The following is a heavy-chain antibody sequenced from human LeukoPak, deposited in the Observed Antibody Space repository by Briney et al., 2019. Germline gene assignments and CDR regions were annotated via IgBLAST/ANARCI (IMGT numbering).Heavy chain of an antibody. J-gene: IGHJ4*02. Sequence: GGSLRLSCAASGLTISDSWIHWVRQAPGKGLMWVSRLASDETNKIYADSVKGRFTISRDNAKNTLYLQMNSLRVEDTGIYYCARDAGWGRLDSWGQGALVTVSS. CDR1: GLTISDSW. D-gene: IGHD3-16*01. CDR2: LASDETNK. V-gene: IGHV3-74*01. CDR3: ARDAGWGRLDS.